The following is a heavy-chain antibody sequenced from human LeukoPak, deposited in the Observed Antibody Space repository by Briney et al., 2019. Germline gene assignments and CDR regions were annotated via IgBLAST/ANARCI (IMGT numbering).Heavy chain of an antibody. J-gene: IGHJ4*02. CDR1: GFTFSSYG. CDR3: AKDHQGFNYYGSGSYSPCNFDY. V-gene: IGHV3-30*18. CDR2: ISYDGSDK. Sequence: GGSLRLYCAASGFTFSSYGMHWVRQAPGKGLEWVAVISYDGSDKYYADSLEGRFTISRDNSKNTLYLQMNSLRAEDTAVYYCAKDHQGFNYYGSGSYSPCNFDYWGQGTLVTVSS. D-gene: IGHD3-10*01.